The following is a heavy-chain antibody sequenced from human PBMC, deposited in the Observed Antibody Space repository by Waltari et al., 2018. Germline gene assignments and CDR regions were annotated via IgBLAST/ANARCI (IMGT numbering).Heavy chain of an antibody. CDR1: GFTFSTYV. CDR3: ARGSGVDY. J-gene: IGHJ4*02. CDR2: ISHGGGII. V-gene: IGHV3-23*01. D-gene: IGHD7-27*01. Sequence: EVQLLESGGGLVQPGGSLRLSCAASGFTFSTYVMNWVRQAPGKGREWGSSISHGGGIINYADSVKGRFTISRDNSKNTVYLQMKSLRAEDTAVYYCARGSGVDYWGQGTLVTISS.